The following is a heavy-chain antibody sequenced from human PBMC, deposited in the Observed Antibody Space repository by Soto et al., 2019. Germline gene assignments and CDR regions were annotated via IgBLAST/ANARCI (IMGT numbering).Heavy chain of an antibody. D-gene: IGHD6-13*01. J-gene: IGHJ4*02. CDR3: ARAPWGYSSTPWLRFDY. CDR1: GGSISSSNW. CDR2: IYHSGST. V-gene: IGHV4-4*02. Sequence: PSETLSLTCAVSGGSISSSNWWSWVRQPPGKGLEWIGEIYHSGSTNYNPSLKSRVTISVDKSKNQFSLKLSSVTAADTAVYYCARAPWGYSSTPWLRFDYWGQGTLVTVSS.